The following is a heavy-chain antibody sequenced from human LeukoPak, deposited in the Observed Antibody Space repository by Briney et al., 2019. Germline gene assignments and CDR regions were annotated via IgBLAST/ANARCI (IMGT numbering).Heavy chain of an antibody. Sequence: ASVKVSCKASGYTFTSYDFNWVRQATGQRPEWMGWMSHNSGDTGYAQKFQDRVTMTRNTSISTAYMELSRLRSDDTAVYYCARGRGGDYFDYWGQGTLVTVSS. V-gene: IGHV1-8*01. J-gene: IGHJ4*02. CDR3: ARGRGGDYFDY. D-gene: IGHD2-15*01. CDR1: GYTFTSYD. CDR2: MSHNSGDT.